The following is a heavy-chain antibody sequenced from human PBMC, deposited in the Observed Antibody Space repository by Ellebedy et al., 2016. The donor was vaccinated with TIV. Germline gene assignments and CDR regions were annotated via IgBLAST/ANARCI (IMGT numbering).Heavy chain of an antibody. CDR3: ARDPRARGYCSSTSCPRYYYYGMDV. Sequence: GESLKISXAASGVTFSDYYMSWIRQAPGKGLEWVSYISSSGSTIYYADSVKGRFTISRDNAKNSLYLQMNSLRAEDTAVYYCARDPRARGYCSSTSCPRYYYYGMDVWGQGTTVTVS. CDR2: ISSSGSTI. J-gene: IGHJ6*02. D-gene: IGHD2-2*01. CDR1: GVTFSDYY. V-gene: IGHV3-11*01.